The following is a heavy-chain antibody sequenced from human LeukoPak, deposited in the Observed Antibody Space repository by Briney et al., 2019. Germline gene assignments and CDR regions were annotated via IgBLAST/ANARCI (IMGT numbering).Heavy chain of an antibody. CDR1: GGAFSSYA. D-gene: IGHD6-25*01. Sequence: SVKVSCKASGGAFSSYAISWVRQAPGQGLEWMGGIIPIFGTANYAQKFQGRVTITADESTSTAYMELSSLRSEDTAVYYCARSSRGHFHYYYYGMDVWGQGTTVTVSS. V-gene: IGHV1-69*13. CDR2: IIPIFGTA. J-gene: IGHJ6*02. CDR3: ARSSRGHFHYYYYGMDV.